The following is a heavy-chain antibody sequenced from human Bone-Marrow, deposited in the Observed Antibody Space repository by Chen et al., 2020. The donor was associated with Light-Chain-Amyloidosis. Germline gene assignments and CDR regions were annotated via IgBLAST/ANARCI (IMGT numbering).Heavy chain of an antibody. Sequence: EVQVVESGGGVVPPGGSKRLSCVASGFSFRTYWMHWVRQVPGKGLVWVARIASDGSSPSYAGSVKGRFTISRDNAKNTLSLQMNSLRAEDTGLYYCAREGSVGRLDYWGPGTPVTVSA. V-gene: IGHV3-74*01. CDR2: IASDGSSP. D-gene: IGHD3-10*01. CDR3: AREGSVGRLDY. CDR1: GFSFRTYW. J-gene: IGHJ4*02.